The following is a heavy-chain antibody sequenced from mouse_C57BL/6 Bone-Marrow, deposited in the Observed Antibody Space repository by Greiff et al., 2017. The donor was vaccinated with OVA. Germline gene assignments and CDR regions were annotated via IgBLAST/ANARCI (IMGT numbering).Heavy chain of an antibody. CDR3: ARLGLFDY. V-gene: IGHV1-55*01. Sequence: VQLQQPGAELVKPGASVKMSCKASGYTFTSYWITWVKQRPGQGLEWIGDIYPGSGSTNYNQKFKGKSTLTVDKSSSTAYMQLSSLTSEDSAVYYCARLGLFDYWGQGTTLTVSS. CDR1: GYTFTSYW. CDR2: IYPGSGST. J-gene: IGHJ2*01.